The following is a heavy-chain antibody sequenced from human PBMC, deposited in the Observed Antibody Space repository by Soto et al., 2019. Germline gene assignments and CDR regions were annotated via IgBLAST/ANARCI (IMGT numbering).Heavy chain of an antibody. D-gene: IGHD2-21*01. CDR2: ISSSTKTI. J-gene: IGHJ4*02. Sequence: EVKLVESGGGLVQPGGSLRLSCAASGFSLSTYSMNWVRQAPGKGLEWLSYISSSTKTIFYADSVKGRFTISRDSANNSLYLQMNSQRDEDTAVYFCARGLGWRRGPFDCWGQGTLVAVSP. CDR1: GFSLSTYS. V-gene: IGHV3-48*02. CDR3: ARGLGWRRGPFDC.